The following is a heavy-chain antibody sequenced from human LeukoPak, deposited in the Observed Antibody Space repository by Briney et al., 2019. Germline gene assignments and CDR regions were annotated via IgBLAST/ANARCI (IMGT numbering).Heavy chain of an antibody. CDR3: ARGEWWFDY. CDR1: GFTFTTYW. Sequence: GGSLRLSCAASGFTFTTYWMSWVRQAPGKGLEWVANIKHDGSEKNYVDSVKGRLTISRDNAKNSLYLQMNSLRAEDTAVYFCARGEWWFDYGGQGTLVTVSS. D-gene: IGHD2-8*01. CDR2: IKHDGSEK. V-gene: IGHV3-7*01. J-gene: IGHJ5*01.